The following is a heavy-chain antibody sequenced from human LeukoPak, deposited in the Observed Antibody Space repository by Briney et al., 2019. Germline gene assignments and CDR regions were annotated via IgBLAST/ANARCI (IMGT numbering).Heavy chain of an antibody. CDR3: ASSGWYGGDFDY. D-gene: IGHD6-19*01. CDR1: GFTFSSYA. Sequence: PGGSLRLSCAASGFTFSSYAMSWVRQAPGKGLEWVSYISSSGSTIYYADSVKGRFTISRDNAKNSLYLQMNSLRAEDTAVYYCASSGWYGGDFDYWGQGTLVTVSS. J-gene: IGHJ4*02. CDR2: ISSSGSTI. V-gene: IGHV3-48*04.